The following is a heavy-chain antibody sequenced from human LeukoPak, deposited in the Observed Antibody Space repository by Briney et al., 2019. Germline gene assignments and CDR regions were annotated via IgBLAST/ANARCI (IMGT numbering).Heavy chain of an antibody. CDR3: ATYYDSSGYTRPNVLDI. V-gene: IGHV3-7*01. D-gene: IGHD3-22*01. J-gene: IGHJ3*02. CDR1: GFTFSSYW. CDR2: IKQDGSEK. Sequence: PGGSLRLSCAASGFTFSSYWMSWVRQAPGKGLEWVANIKQDGSEKYYVDSVKGRFTISRDNAKNSLYLQMNSLRAEDTAVYYCATYYDSSGYTRPNVLDIWGQGTMVTVSS.